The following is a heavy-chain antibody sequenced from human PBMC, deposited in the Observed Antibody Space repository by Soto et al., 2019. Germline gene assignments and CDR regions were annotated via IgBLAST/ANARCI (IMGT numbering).Heavy chain of an antibody. V-gene: IGHV3-23*01. Sequence: GRSFRVWCTGSGCILSKCAMTGFRQAPGKGLEYVGVISRSAGSTYYGNSVKGRFTISRDNFRETVYLQMDDLRVEDTARSYCSNKTPASQIYSLPRPGALPLPLQ. D-gene: IGHD2-15*01. CDR1: GCILSKCA. J-gene: IGHJ1*01. CDR3: SNKTPASQIYSLPRPGALPLPLQ. CDR2: ISRSAGST.